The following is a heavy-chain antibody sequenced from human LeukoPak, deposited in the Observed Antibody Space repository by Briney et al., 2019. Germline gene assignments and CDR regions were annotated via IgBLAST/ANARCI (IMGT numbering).Heavy chain of an antibody. J-gene: IGHJ4*02. CDR2: ISYDGSNK. D-gene: IGHD3-22*01. Sequence: PGRSLRLSCAASGFIFSSYAMHWVRQAPGKGLEWVAVISYDGSNKYYADSVKGRFTISRDNSKNTVYLQMNSLRAEDTAVYCCARFTGGDSSDYYEDWGQGTLVTVSS. CDR1: GFIFSSYA. CDR3: ARFTGGDSSDYYED. V-gene: IGHV3-30*07.